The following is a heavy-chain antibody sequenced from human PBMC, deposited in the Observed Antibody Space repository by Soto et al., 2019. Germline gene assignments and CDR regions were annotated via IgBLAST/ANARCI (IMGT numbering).Heavy chain of an antibody. V-gene: IGHV4-59*01. CDR1: GGSISSYY. D-gene: IGHD2-15*01. J-gene: IGHJ4*02. CDR2: IYYSGST. CDR3: ARSGGSLDY. Sequence: PSETLSLTCTVSGGSISSYYWIWIRQPPWKGLEWIGYIYYSGSTNYNPSLKSRVTISVDTSKNQFSLKLNSVTAADTAVYYCARSGGSLDYWGQGTLVTVSS.